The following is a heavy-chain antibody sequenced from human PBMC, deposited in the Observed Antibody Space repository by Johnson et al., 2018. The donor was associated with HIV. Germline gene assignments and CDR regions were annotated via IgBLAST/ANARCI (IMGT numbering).Heavy chain of an antibody. V-gene: IGHV3-66*02. CDR2: IYSGGST. Sequence: VQLVESGGGVVQPGRSLRLSCAASGFTVSSNYMSWVRQAPGKGLEWVSVIYSGGSTYYADSVKGRFTISRDNSNNTLYLQMNIVTREDTAVYYCARGDYDYGDYDGGDAFDIWGQGTTVTVSS. CDR3: ARGDYDYGDYDGGDAFDI. D-gene: IGHD4-17*01. CDR1: GFTVSSNY. J-gene: IGHJ3*02.